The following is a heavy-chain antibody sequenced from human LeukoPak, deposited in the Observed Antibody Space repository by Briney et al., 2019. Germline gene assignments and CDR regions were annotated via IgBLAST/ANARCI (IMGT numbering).Heavy chain of an antibody. CDR1: GGSISDYY. D-gene: IGHD1-26*01. Sequence: SETLSLTCTVPGGSISDYYWSWIRQPPGKGLEWIGYIYYRGSTNYNPSLKSRLTISVDTSKNQVSLKVSSVIAADTAVHFCARLGTIGRSNFDYWGQGTLVTVSS. CDR2: IYYRGST. J-gene: IGHJ4*02. V-gene: IGHV4-59*08. CDR3: ARLGTIGRSNFDY.